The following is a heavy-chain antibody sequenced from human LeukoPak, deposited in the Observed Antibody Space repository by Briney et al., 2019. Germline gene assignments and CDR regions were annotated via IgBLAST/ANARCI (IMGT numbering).Heavy chain of an antibody. J-gene: IGHJ6*02. CDR3: AILNYNYYGMDV. Sequence: SETLSLTCTVSGGSVSSGSYCWSWIRQPPGKGLEWIGYFYNSGSTNYNPSLKSRVAISVDTSKNQFSLKLSSVTAADTAVYYCAILNYNYYGMDVWGQGTTVTVSS. CDR1: GGSVSSGSYC. CDR2: FYNSGST. D-gene: IGHD2-8*02. V-gene: IGHV4-61*01.